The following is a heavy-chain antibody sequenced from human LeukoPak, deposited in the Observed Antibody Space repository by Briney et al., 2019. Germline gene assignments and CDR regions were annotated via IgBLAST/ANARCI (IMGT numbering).Heavy chain of an antibody. D-gene: IGHD3-9*01. CDR3: ARVHGGYDILAGSFDY. CDR2: ISSRSSYI. CDR1: GFTFSSYS. V-gene: IGHV3-21*01. Sequence: GGSLRLSCAASGFTFSSYSMNWVRQAPGKGLEWVSSISSRSSYIYYADSVKGRFTISRDNAKNSLYLQMNSLRAEDTAVYYCARVHGGYDILAGSFDYWGQGTLVTVSS. J-gene: IGHJ4*02.